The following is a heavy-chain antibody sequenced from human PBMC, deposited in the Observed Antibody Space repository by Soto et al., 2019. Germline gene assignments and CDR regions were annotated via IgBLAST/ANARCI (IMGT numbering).Heavy chain of an antibody. CDR1: GYSISTNNYY. Sequence: SETLSLTCTVSGYSISTNNYYWGWIRQPPGKGLEWIGSIHYSGNTYYNPSLKSRVTISVDTSKNQFSLKLNSTTAADTAVYYCATGAGSYLAIPSDYWGQGTLVTVSS. CDR2: IHYSGNT. D-gene: IGHD1-26*01. CDR3: ATGAGSYLAIPSDY. V-gene: IGHV4-39*01. J-gene: IGHJ4*02.